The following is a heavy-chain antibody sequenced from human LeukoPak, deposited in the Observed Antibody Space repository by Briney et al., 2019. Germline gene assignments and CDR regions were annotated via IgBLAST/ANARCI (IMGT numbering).Heavy chain of an antibody. V-gene: IGHV3-30*18. CDR2: ISYDGSNK. Sequence: PGGSLRLSCAASGFTFSSYGTHWVRQAPGKGLEWVAVISYDGSNKYYADSVKGRFTISRDNSKNTLYLQMNSLRAEDTAIYYCAKDSGRVTIFGVLIPLDYWGQGTLVTVSS. CDR1: GFTFSSYG. J-gene: IGHJ4*02. D-gene: IGHD3-3*01. CDR3: AKDSGRVTIFGVLIPLDY.